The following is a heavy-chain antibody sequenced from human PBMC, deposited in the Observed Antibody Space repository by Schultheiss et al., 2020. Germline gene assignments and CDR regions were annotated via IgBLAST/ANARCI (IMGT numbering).Heavy chain of an antibody. CDR3: ARGRRLLWFGDSHY. D-gene: IGHD3-10*01. Sequence: ASVKVSCKASGGTFSSYAISWVRQAPGQGLEWMGRIIPNSGGTNYAQKFQGRVTMTRDTSISTAYMELSRLRSDDTAVYYCARGRRLLWFGDSHYWGQGTLGTVSS. V-gene: IGHV1-2*02. CDR2: IIPNSGGT. J-gene: IGHJ4*02. CDR1: GGTFSSYA.